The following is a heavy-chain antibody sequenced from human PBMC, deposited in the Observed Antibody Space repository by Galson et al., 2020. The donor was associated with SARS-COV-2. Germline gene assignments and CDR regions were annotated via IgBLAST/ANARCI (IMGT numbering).Heavy chain of an antibody. J-gene: IGHJ3*01. D-gene: IGHD2-15*01. CDR3: AKVDCSGGSCYYFAFDV. V-gene: IGHV4-59*13. CDR1: GGSISSYY. Sequence: SETLSLTCTVSGGSISSYYWSWIRQPPGKGLEWIGYIYYSGSTNYNPSLKSRFTISVDTSKNQFSLKLSSVTAADTAVYYCAKVDCSGGSCYYFAFDVWGQGTMVTVSS. CDR2: IYYSGST.